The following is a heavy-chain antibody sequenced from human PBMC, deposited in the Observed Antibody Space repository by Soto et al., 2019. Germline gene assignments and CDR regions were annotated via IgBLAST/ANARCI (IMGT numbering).Heavy chain of an antibody. Sequence: AASMKFSCKASGYTFTGYYMHWVRQAPGQGLEWMGWINPNSGGTNYAQKFQGRVTMTRDTSMSTAYMELSRLRSDDTAVYYCARRILWFGELLERDAFDIWGQGTMVTV. CDR2: INPNSGGT. J-gene: IGHJ3*02. CDR3: ARRILWFGELLERDAFDI. D-gene: IGHD3-10*01. V-gene: IGHV1-2*02. CDR1: GYTFTGYY.